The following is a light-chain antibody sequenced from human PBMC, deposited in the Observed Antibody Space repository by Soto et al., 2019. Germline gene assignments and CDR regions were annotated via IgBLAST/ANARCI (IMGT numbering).Light chain of an antibody. J-gene: IGKJ5*01. CDR2: DTS. CDR1: QSVSSS. CDR3: QQRTNWRIT. Sequence: EIVLTQSPAILSLSPGERATLSCRASQSVSSSLAWYQQKPGQAPRLLIDDTSNRATDIPPRFSGSGSGTDFTLTISSLEPEDFAVYYGQQRTNWRITFGQGTRLDMK. V-gene: IGKV3-11*01.